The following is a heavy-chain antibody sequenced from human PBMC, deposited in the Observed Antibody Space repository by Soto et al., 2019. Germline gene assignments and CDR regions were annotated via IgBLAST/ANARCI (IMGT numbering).Heavy chain of an antibody. D-gene: IGHD6-19*01. CDR2: ISYDGSNK. Sequence: GGSLRLSCAASGFTFSSYGMHWVRQAPGKGLEWVAVISYDGSNKYYADSVKGRFTISRDNSKNTLYLQMNSLRAEDTAVYYCAKDGYSSGWYPGYYFDYWGQGTLVTVSS. J-gene: IGHJ4*02. V-gene: IGHV3-30*18. CDR3: AKDGYSSGWYPGYYFDY. CDR1: GFTFSSYG.